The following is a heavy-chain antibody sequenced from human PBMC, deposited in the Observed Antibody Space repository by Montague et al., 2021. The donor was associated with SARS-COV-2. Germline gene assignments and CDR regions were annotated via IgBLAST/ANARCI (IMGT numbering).Heavy chain of an antibody. CDR3: ARTEYNWNDWFDP. D-gene: IGHD1-20*01. V-gene: IGHV4-59*13. J-gene: IGHJ5*02. CDR2: IFHSGIT. Sequence: SETLSLTCSFSGGSISSYYWSWIRQSPGKGLEWIWYIFHSGITDYNPSLKSRVTISVDMSKNQFSLQLNSVTAADSAVYYCARTEYNWNDWFDPWGQGTLVTVTS. CDR1: GGSISSYY.